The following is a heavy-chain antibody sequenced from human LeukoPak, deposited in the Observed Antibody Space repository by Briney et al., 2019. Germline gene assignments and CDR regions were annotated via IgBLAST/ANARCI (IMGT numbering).Heavy chain of an antibody. CDR1: GGSISSSSYY. CDR3: AGYSSGWFRTNWFDP. J-gene: IGHJ5*02. Sequence: SETLSLTCTVSGGSISSSSYYWGWLRQPPGKGLEWIGSIYYSGSTYYNPSLKSRVTISVDTSKNQFSLKLSSVTAADTAVYYCAGYSSGWFRTNWFDPWGQGTLVTVSS. V-gene: IGHV4-39*01. D-gene: IGHD6-19*01. CDR2: IYYSGST.